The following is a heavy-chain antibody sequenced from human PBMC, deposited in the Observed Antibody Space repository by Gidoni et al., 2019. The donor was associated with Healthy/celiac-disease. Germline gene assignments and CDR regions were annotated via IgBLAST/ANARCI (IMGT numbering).Heavy chain of an antibody. Sequence: EVQLVESGGGLVQPGGSLSLSCEAPGSTFSSYRMNWVSQAPGKGLEWVSYISSSSSTIYYADSVKGRFTISRDNAKNSLYLQMNSLRAEDTAVYYCASLVLRFLGGLDYYYYGMDVWGQGTTVTVSS. D-gene: IGHD3-3*01. CDR1: GSTFSSYR. J-gene: IGHJ6*02. CDR3: ASLVLRFLGGLDYYYYGMDV. V-gene: IGHV3-48*04. CDR2: ISSSSSTI.